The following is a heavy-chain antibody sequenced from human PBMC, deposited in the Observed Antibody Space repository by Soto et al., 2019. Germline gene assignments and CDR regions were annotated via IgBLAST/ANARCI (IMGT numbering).Heavy chain of an antibody. CDR3: AREGWESRRYQAPFFEGHTGMDV. J-gene: IGHJ6*02. D-gene: IGHD2-2*01. CDR1: GFTFSSYA. Sequence: QVQLVESGGGVVQPGRSLRLSCAASGFTFSSYAMHWVRQAPGEGLEWVAVISYDGSNKYYADSVKGRFTISRDNSKKTLYLQTNSLRDEAAAVYYCAREGWESRRYQAPFFEGHTGMDVWGQGTTVTVSS. CDR2: ISYDGSNK. V-gene: IGHV3-30-3*01.